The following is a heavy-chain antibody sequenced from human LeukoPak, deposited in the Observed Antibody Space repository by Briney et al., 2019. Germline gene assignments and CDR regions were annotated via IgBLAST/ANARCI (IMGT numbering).Heavy chain of an antibody. D-gene: IGHD6-13*01. CDR1: GFTFDDYG. V-gene: IGHV3-20*04. J-gene: IGHJ4*02. CDR2: INWNGGST. Sequence: GGSLRLSCAASGFTFDDYGMSWVRQAPGKGLEWVSGINWNGGSTGYADSVKGRFTISRDNAKNSLYLQMHSLRAEDTAVYYCAKVLERNIANHNDVFDYWGQGTRVTVSS. CDR3: AKVLERNIANHNDVFDY.